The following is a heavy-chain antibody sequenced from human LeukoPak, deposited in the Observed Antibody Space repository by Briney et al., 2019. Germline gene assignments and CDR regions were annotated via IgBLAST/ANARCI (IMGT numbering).Heavy chain of an antibody. J-gene: IGHJ6*02. CDR2: ISYDGSNK. CDR3: AKDRRDGYNSGMDV. Sequence: GGSLRLSCAASGFTFSSYGMHWVRQAPGKGLEWVAVISYDGSNKYYADSVKGRFTISRDNSKHTLYLQMNSLRAEDTAVYYCAKDRRDGYNSGMDVWGQGTTVTVSS. D-gene: IGHD5-24*01. V-gene: IGHV3-30*18. CDR1: GFTFSSYG.